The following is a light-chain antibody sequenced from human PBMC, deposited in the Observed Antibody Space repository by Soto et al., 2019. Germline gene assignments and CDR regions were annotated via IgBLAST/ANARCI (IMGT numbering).Light chain of an antibody. Sequence: EIVLTQSPATLSLSPGERATLSCRTSPSVTNFLAWYQQKPGQAPRLLIYGAFNRATGIPARFSGSVSGTDFTLTISSRDPEDSSIYYCQQRNLWPPVTIGQGTRLDIK. CDR3: QQRNLWPPVT. CDR1: PSVTNF. J-gene: IGKJ5*01. CDR2: GAF. V-gene: IGKV3-11*01.